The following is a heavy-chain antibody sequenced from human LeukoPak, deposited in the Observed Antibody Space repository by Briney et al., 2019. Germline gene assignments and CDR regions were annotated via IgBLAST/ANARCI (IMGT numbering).Heavy chain of an antibody. Sequence: GESLRLSCAAFGFSLSSYAMYWVRQPPGKGLEWVSTIDASGGATYYPDSVKGRFTISRDNSKSTFYLQMSSLRAEDTAVYFCAKGSGSGWYGWFAPWGQGTLVTVSS. CDR1: GFSLSSYA. CDR2: IDASGGAT. J-gene: IGHJ5*02. V-gene: IGHV3-23*01. D-gene: IGHD6-19*01. CDR3: AKGSGSGWYGWFAP.